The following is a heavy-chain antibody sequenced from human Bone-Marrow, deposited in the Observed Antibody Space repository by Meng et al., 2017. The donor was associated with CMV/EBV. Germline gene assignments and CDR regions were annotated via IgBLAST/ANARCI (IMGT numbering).Heavy chain of an antibody. CDR2: VSYDGTKK. J-gene: IGHJ4*02. Sequence: GESLKISCAASGFNFSSYAMHWVRQAPGKGLEWVAVVSYDGTKKYNAESVKGRFTISRDNSKNTLYLQMNSLRAEDTAVYYCALTSSVDTDFDYWGQGTRVTGYS. CDR3: ALTSSVDTDFDY. CDR1: GFNFSSYA. V-gene: IGHV3-30*04. D-gene: IGHD5-18*01.